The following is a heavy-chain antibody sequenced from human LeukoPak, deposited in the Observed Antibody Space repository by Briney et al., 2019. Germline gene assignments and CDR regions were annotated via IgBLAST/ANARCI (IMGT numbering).Heavy chain of an antibody. CDR3: ARVYRASYCSSTSCYAGDAVNWFDP. CDR1: GFTFSSYE. J-gene: IGHJ5*02. D-gene: IGHD2-2*01. Sequence: GGSLRLSCAASGFTFSSYEMNWVRQAPGKGLEWVSYISSSGSTIYYADSVKGRFTISRDNAKNSLYLQMNSLRSEDTAVYYCARVYRASYCSSTSCYAGDAVNWFDPWGQGTLVTVSS. CDR2: ISSSGSTI. V-gene: IGHV3-48*03.